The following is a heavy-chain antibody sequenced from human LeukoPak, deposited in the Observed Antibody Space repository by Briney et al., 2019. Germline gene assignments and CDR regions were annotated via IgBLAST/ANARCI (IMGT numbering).Heavy chain of an antibody. CDR2: ISISTTSI. J-gene: IGHJ4*02. V-gene: IGHV3-21*01. CDR3: ARDSSTSNFDY. CDR1: GFTFSSYT. D-gene: IGHD6-13*01. Sequence: TGGSLRLSCAASGFTFSSYTMNWVRQAPGKGLELVSSISISTTSIYYADSVKGRFTISRDNTKNSLYLQMNSLRVEDTAVYYCARDSSTSNFDYWGQGTLVTVSS.